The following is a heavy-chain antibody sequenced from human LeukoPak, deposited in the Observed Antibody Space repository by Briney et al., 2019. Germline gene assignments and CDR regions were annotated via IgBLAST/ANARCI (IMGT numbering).Heavy chain of an antibody. Sequence: ASVNVSCKASGYTFTGYYMHWVRQAPGQGLEWMGWINPNSGGTNYAQKFQGRVTMTRDTSISTAYMELSRLRSDDTAVYYCAWSYDSSGTDAFDIWGQGTMITVSS. J-gene: IGHJ3*02. V-gene: IGHV1-2*02. CDR3: AWSYDSSGTDAFDI. CDR2: INPNSGGT. CDR1: GYTFTGYY. D-gene: IGHD3-22*01.